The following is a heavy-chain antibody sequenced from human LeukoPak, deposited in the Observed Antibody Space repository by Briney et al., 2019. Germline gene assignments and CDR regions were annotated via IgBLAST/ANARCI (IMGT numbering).Heavy chain of an antibody. CDR2: IKSKTDGGTT. D-gene: IGHD1-26*01. CDR3: TTDVTLVGATAGGY. V-gene: IGHV3-15*01. Sequence: GSLRLSCAGSGFTFSNAWMSWVRQAPGKGLEWVGRIKSKTDGGTTDYAAPVKGRFTISRDDSKNTLYLQMNSLKTEDTAVYYCTTDVTLVGATAGGYWGQGTLVTVSS. CDR1: GFTFSNAW. J-gene: IGHJ4*02.